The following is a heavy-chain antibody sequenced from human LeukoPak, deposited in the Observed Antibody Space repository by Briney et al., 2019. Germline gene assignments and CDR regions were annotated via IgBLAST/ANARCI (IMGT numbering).Heavy chain of an antibody. CDR1: GGSISSSNW. J-gene: IGHJ4*02. Sequence: PSETLSLTCAVSGGSISSSNWWSWGRQPPGKGLEWIGEIYHSGSTNYNPSLKSRVTISVDKSKNQFSLKLSSVTAADTAVYYCATTVAGINSDDYWGQGTLVTVSS. V-gene: IGHV4-4*02. CDR3: ATTVAGINSDDY. D-gene: IGHD6-19*01. CDR2: IYHSGST.